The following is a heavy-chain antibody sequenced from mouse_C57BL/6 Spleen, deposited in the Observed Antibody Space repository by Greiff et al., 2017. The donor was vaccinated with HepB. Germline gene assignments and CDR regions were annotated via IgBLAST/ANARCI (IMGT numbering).Heavy chain of an antibody. CDR1: GYTFTSYW. CDR3: ARWEGRDYFDY. V-gene: IGHV1-50*01. J-gene: IGHJ2*01. CDR2: IDPSDSYT. Sequence: QVQLQQPGAELVKPGASVKLSCKASGYTFTSYWMQWVKQRPGQGLEWIGEIDPSDSYTNYNQKFKGKATLTVDTSSSTAYMQLSSLTSEDSAVYYCARWEGRDYFDYWGQGTTLTVSS. D-gene: IGHD3-3*01.